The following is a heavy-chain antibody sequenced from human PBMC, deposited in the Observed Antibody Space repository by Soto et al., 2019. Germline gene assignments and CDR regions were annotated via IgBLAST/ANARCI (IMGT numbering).Heavy chain of an antibody. D-gene: IGHD3-3*01. Sequence: GGSLRLSCAASGFTFSSYWMHWVRQAPGKGLVWVSRINSDGSSTSYADSVKGRFTISRDNAKNTLYLQMNSLRAEDTAVYYCARVELSPVITIFGVVPSPSGMDVWGQGTTVTAP. CDR3: ARVELSPVITIFGVVPSPSGMDV. CDR2: INSDGSST. CDR1: GFTFSSYW. J-gene: IGHJ6*02. V-gene: IGHV3-74*01.